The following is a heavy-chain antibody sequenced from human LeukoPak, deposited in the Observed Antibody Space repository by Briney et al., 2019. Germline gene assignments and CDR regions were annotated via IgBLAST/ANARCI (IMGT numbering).Heavy chain of an antibody. D-gene: IGHD3-16*01. Sequence: GGSLRLSCAASGFTFSNYGMHWVRQAPGKGLEWVAVIRYDGNNKYYADSVKGRFTISRDNSKNTLYLQMNSLRAEDTAVYYCAKGGALRDFDYWGQGALVTVSS. CDR1: GFTFSNYG. J-gene: IGHJ4*02. CDR2: IRYDGNNK. CDR3: AKGGALRDFDY. V-gene: IGHV3-30*02.